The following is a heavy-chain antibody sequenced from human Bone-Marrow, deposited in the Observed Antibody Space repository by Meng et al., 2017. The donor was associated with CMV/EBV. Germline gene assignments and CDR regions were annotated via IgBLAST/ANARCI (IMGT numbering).Heavy chain of an antibody. CDR1: GFTFGDYA. CDR3: AKDMGYSSSCGWFDY. J-gene: IGHJ4*02. V-gene: IGHV3-9*01. D-gene: IGHD6-6*01. Sequence: GGSLTLSCAASGFTFGDYALHCFRQDPGEGLEWVSGISWNSGSIGYADSVKGRFTISRDNAKNSLYLQMNSLRAEDTALYYCAKDMGYSSSCGWFDYWGQGTLVTVSS. CDR2: ISWNSGSI.